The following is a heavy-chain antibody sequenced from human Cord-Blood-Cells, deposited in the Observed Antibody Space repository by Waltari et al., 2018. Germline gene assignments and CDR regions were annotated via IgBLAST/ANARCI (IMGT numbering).Heavy chain of an antibody. D-gene: IGHD5-12*01. CDR2: IYYSGST. V-gene: IGHV4-39*07. CDR3: ARHQGGYDDAFDI. CDR1: GGSISSSSYY. Sequence: QLQLQESGPGLVKPSETLSLTCTVSGGSISSSSYYWGWIRQPPGQGLEWIGSIYYSGSTDYNPSLKSRVTISVDTSKNQFSLKLSSVTAADTAVYYCARHQGGYDDAFDIWGQGTMVTVSS. J-gene: IGHJ3*02.